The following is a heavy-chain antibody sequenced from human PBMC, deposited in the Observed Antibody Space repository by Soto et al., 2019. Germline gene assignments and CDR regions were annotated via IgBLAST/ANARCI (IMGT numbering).Heavy chain of an antibody. V-gene: IGHV1-46*01. J-gene: IGHJ5*02. CDR2: INPHGGGT. D-gene: IGHD1-26*01. CDR3: ARSSGGNFGIIIEGNNWFAP. CDR1: SDTFTSYY. Sequence: GASVKVSCKAPSDTFTSYYINWVRQAPGQGLEWMGVINPHGGGTAYAQKFKGRVTLTRDTSASTVYMEVSSLTSEDTAMYYCARSSGGNFGIIIEGNNWFAPFGQRTLVTFCS.